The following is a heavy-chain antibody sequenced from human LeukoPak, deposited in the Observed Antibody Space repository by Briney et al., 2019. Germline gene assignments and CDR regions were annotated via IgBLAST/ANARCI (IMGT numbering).Heavy chain of an antibody. V-gene: IGHV3-48*03. D-gene: IGHD2-2*01. CDR3: ASQGFHCSSTSCYSLGAFDI. Sequence: GGSLRLSCAASGFTFSSYEMNWVRQAPGKGLEWVSYISSSGSTIYYADSVKGRFTISRDNAKNSLYLQMNSLRAEDTAVYYCASQGFHCSSTSCYSLGAFDIWGQGTMVTVSS. CDR2: ISSSGSTI. J-gene: IGHJ3*02. CDR1: GFTFSSYE.